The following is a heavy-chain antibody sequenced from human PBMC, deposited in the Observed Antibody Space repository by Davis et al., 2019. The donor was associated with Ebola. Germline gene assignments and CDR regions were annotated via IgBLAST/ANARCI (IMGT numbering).Heavy chain of an antibody. Sequence: GESLKISCAASGFTFSRYWMSWVRQAPGKGLERVANIKQDGSEKYYVDSVKGRFTISRDNAKNSLYLQMNSLRAEETAVYYCARDGYFDWLLSGYFDYWGQGTLVTVSS. CDR3: ARDGYFDWLLSGYFDY. D-gene: IGHD3-9*01. CDR1: GFTFSRYW. V-gene: IGHV3-7*01. CDR2: IKQDGSEK. J-gene: IGHJ4*02.